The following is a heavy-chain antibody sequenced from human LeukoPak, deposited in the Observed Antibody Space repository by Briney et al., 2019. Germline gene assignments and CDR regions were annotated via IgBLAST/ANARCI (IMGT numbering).Heavy chain of an antibody. D-gene: IGHD4-17*01. Sequence: PGGSLRLSCAVSGFTFSSYAMSWVRQAPGKGLEWVSAISGSGGSTYYADSVKGRFTISRDNSKNTLYLQMNSLRAEDTAVYYCAKDSSYGDYRSGDYWGQGTLVTVSS. J-gene: IGHJ4*02. V-gene: IGHV3-23*01. CDR2: ISGSGGST. CDR3: AKDSSYGDYRSGDY. CDR1: GFTFSSYA.